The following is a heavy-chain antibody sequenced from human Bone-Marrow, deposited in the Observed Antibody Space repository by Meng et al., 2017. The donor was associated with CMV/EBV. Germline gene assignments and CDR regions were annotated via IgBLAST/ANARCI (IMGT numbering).Heavy chain of an antibody. CDR3: AKDSRAANWNNFTI. CDR2: IYFSGTA. J-gene: IGHJ4*02. CDR1: GGSISSSHY. D-gene: IGHD1/OR15-1a*01. V-gene: IGHV4-39*07. Sequence: SETLSLPCSVPGGSISSSHYWGWIRQSPGKGPEWIGSIYFSGTADYNPSLKSRVTTSVDTSRNQFSLRLTSVTAADTSVYYCAKDSRAANWNNFTIWGQGTLVTVSS.